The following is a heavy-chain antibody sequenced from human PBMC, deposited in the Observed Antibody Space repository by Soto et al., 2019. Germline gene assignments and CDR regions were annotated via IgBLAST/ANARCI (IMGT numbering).Heavy chain of an antibody. D-gene: IGHD6-19*01. Sequence: GGSLRLSCAASGFSFSSNAVSWVRQARGKGLEWVSVFDGRVGHTYYTNSVKGRFTISNDNSKNTLFLQMNSLKAEDTEVYSCETHITYDSGWPIHYWGQGTLVTVSS. CDR2: FDGRVGHT. CDR1: GFSFSSNA. CDR3: ETHITYDSGWPIHY. J-gene: IGHJ4*02. V-gene: IGHV3-23*01.